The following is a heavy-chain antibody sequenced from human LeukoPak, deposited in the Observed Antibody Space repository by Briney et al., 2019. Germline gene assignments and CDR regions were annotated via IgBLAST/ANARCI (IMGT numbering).Heavy chain of an antibody. V-gene: IGHV3-74*01. J-gene: IGHJ4*02. CDR1: GFTFSNHW. CDR3: ARDYHYGQPDY. D-gene: IGHD3-10*01. Sequence: GGSLRPSCAASGFTFSNHWMHWVRQAPGKGLVWVSTISQDGTITHYADSVKGRFTISRDNARSTLYLQMSSLRAEDTAVYYCARDYHYGQPDYWGQGTLVTVSS. CDR2: ISQDGTIT.